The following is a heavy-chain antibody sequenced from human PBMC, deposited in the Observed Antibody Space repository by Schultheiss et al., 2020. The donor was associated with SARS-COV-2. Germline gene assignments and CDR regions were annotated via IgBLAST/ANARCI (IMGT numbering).Heavy chain of an antibody. CDR1: GGSISSYY. Sequence: SETLSLTCTVSGGSISSYYWSWIRQPPGKGLEWIGYIYYSGSTNYNPSLKSRVTISVDTSKNQFSLKLSSVTAADTAVYYCARERPGTPFDYWGQGTLVTVSS. CDR3: ARERPGTPFDY. J-gene: IGHJ4*02. D-gene: IGHD6-25*01. CDR2: IYYSGST. V-gene: IGHV4-59*01.